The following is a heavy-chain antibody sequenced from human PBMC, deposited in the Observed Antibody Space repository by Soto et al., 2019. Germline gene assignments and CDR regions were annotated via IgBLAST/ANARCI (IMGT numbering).Heavy chain of an antibody. J-gene: IGHJ4*02. D-gene: IGHD3-22*01. CDR1: GGSISSYY. CDR2: IYYSGST. CDR3: ARQDEYYYDSSGYYFDY. Sequence: SETLSLTCIVSGGSISSYYWSWIRQPPGKGLEWIGYIYYSGSTNYNPSLKSRVTISVDTSKNQFSLKLSSVTAADTAVYYCARQDEYYYDSSGYYFDYWGEGTLVTVS. V-gene: IGHV4-59*08.